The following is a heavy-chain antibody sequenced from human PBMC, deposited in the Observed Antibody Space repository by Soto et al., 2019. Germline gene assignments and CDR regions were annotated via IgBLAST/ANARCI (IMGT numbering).Heavy chain of an antibody. J-gene: IGHJ4*02. Sequence: SETLSLTCTVSGGSISSGGYYWSWIRQHPGKGLEWIGYIYYSGSTYYNTSLKSRVNISEDTSKNQFSLKLSSVTAAVTAVYYCARGSNYYDSSAFDYWGQGTLVTVSS. CDR3: ARGSNYYDSSAFDY. CDR2: IYYSGST. V-gene: IGHV4-31*03. CDR1: GGSISSGGYY. D-gene: IGHD3-22*01.